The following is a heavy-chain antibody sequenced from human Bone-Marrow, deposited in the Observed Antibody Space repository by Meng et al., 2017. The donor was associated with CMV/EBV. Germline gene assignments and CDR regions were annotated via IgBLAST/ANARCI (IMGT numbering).Heavy chain of an antibody. V-gene: IGHV3-21*01. J-gene: IGHJ5*02. CDR3: ASLTTVTEGWFDP. Sequence: GGSLILSCAASGFTFSSYSMNWVRQAPGKGLEWVSSISSSSSYIYYADSVKGRFTISRDNAKNSLYLQMNSLRAEDTAVYYCASLTTVTEGWFDPWAQVTLVTVSS. CDR2: ISSSSSYI. D-gene: IGHD4-11*01. CDR1: GFTFSSYS.